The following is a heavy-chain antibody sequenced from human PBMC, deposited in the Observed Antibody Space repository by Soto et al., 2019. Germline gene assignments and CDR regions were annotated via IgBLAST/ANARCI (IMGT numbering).Heavy chain of an antibody. CDR3: ASSEFSTDYDSSGFLDY. Sequence: GGSLRLSCAASGFTVSSNYMSWVRQAPGKGLEWVSVIYSGGSTYYADSVKGRFTISRDNSKNTLYLQMNSLRAEDTAVYYCASSEFSTDYDSSGFLDYWGQGTLVTVS. V-gene: IGHV3-53*01. J-gene: IGHJ4*02. CDR1: GFTVSSNY. CDR2: IYSGGST. D-gene: IGHD3-22*01.